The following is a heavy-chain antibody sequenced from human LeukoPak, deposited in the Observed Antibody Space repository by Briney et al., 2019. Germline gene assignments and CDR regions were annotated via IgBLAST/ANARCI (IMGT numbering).Heavy chain of an antibody. CDR1: GFTFSRYW. CDR2: INGDGSTT. J-gene: IGHJ1*01. Sequence: GGSLRLSCAASGFTFSRYWMHWVRQAPGKGLVWVSRINGDGSTTSYADSVKGGFTISRDNAKNTLYLQMNSLRAEDTAAYYCATGNYYDSRGYYTFGHWGQGTLVTVSS. CDR3: ATGNYYDSRGYYTFGH. D-gene: IGHD3-22*01. V-gene: IGHV3-74*01.